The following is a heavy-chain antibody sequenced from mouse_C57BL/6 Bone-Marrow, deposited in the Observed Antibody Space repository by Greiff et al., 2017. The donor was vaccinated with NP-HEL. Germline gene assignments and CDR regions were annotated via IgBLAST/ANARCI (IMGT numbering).Heavy chain of an antibody. Sequence: VQLQQPGAELVKPGASVKLSCKASGYTFTSYWMHWVKQRPGQGLEWIGMIHPNSGSTNYNEKFKSKATLTVDKSSRTAYMQLSSLTSEYSAVYYGAREGLLLAWFAYGGQGTLVTVSA. CDR1: GYTFTSYW. D-gene: IGHD1-1*01. CDR3: AREGLLLAWFAY. CDR2: IHPNSGST. V-gene: IGHV1-64*01. J-gene: IGHJ3*01.